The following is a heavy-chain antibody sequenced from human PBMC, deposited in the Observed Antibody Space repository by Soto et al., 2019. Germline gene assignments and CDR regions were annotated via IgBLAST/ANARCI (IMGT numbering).Heavy chain of an antibody. CDR1: GFTFGDYI. Sequence: AQLVESGGSLVKPGDSLRLSCAASGFTFGDYIMNWVRQAPGRGLEWVSSISHSGTYICYADSVKGRFTISRDNAKDSLFLQMNSLRVDDTAIYYCASPRDDCGSNTHCFIAFHIWGQGTGGTSLQ. D-gene: IGHD2-2*01. CDR2: ISHSGTYI. V-gene: IGHV3-21*01. CDR3: ASPRDDCGSNTHCFIAFHI. J-gene: IGHJ3*02.